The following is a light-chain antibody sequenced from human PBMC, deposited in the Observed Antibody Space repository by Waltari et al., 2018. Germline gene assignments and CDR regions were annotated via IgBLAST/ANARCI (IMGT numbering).Light chain of an antibody. CDR3: SSYTTTSTL. V-gene: IGLV2-14*03. CDR2: DVT. J-gene: IGLJ2*01. Sequence: QSALTQPASVSGSPGQSLTISCTGTTTDVGAYNYVSWYQQHPGKAPKLIIYDVTNRPSGVSNRFSGSKSGNTASLTISGLQAEDEADYYCSSYTTTSTLFGGGTKLTVL. CDR1: TTDVGAYNY.